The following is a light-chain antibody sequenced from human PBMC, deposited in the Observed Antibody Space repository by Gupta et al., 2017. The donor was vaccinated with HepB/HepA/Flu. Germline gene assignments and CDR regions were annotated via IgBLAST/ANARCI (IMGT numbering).Light chain of an antibody. CDR3: QQSYSTPLT. CDR2: AAS. Sequence: SASVGDRVTITCRASQSISSYLNWYQQKPGKAPKLLIYAASSLQSGVPSRFSGSGSGTDFTLTISRLQPEDFATYYCQQSYSTPLTFGRGTKVEIK. J-gene: IGKJ1*01. CDR1: QSISSY. V-gene: IGKV1-39*01.